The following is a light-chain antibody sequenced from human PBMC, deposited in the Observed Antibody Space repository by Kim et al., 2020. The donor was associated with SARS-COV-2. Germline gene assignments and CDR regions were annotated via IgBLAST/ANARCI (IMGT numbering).Light chain of an antibody. V-gene: IGKV3-15*01. J-gene: IGKJ1*01. Sequence: EIVMTQSPAALSVSPGEGSTLSCRASQSVSSLLAWYQQKPGQSPRLLIFGASTRATGVPARFIGSGSVTEFNLTITKLQSEDVAIYYCQQHSESPHTFGQGTKVDIK. CDR2: GAS. CDR3: QQHSESPHT. CDR1: QSVSSL.